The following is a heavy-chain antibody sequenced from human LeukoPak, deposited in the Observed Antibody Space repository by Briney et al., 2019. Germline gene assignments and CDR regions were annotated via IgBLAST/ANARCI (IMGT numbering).Heavy chain of an antibody. J-gene: IGHJ4*02. Sequence: GGSLRLSCAASGFTFADYAMHWVRHAPGKGLEWVSGISWNSGSIGYADSVKGRFTISRDNAKNSLYLQMNSLRAEDTALYYCAKDTSASIAAAGTYDYWGQGTLVTVSS. D-gene: IGHD6-13*01. CDR1: GFTFADYA. V-gene: IGHV3-9*01. CDR2: ISWNSGSI. CDR3: AKDTSASIAAAGTYDY.